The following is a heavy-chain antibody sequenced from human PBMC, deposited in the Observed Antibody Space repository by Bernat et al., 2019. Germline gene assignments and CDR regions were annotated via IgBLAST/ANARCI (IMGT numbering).Heavy chain of an antibody. Sequence: QVQLVESGGGVVQPGRSLRLSCAASGFTFSSYGMHWVRQAPGKGLEWVAVISYDGSNKYYEDSLKGRFTISRDNSKNTQYLQRNSLGAEDTAVYYYAKEGLVRREFDYWGQGTLVTVSS. CDR3: AKEGLVRREFDY. J-gene: IGHJ4*02. CDR2: ISYDGSNK. V-gene: IGHV3-30*18. CDR1: GFTFSSYG. D-gene: IGHD6-19*01.